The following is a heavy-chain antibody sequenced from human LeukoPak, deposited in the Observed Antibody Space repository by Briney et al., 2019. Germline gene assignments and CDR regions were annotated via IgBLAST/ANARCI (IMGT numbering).Heavy chain of an antibody. Sequence: ASVKVSCKASGYTFTSYGISWVRQAPGQGLEWMGWISAYNGNTNYAQKLRGRVTMTTDTSTSTAYMELRSLRSDDTAVYYCARANIVVVPAADYWYFDLWGRGTLVTVSS. CDR1: GYTFTSYG. CDR3: ARANIVVVPAADYWYFDL. J-gene: IGHJ2*01. V-gene: IGHV1-18*01. D-gene: IGHD2-2*01. CDR2: ISAYNGNT.